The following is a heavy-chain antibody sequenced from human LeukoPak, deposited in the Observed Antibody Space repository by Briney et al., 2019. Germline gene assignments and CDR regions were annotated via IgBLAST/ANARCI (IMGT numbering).Heavy chain of an antibody. D-gene: IGHD5-18*01. CDR2: IHPNTGDT. V-gene: IGHV1-2*02. Sequence: GASVKVSCKASGYTFTGYYMHWVRQAPGQGLEWMGWIHPNTGDTNYAQKFQGRLSMTRDTSSRTAYMELSRLIFDDTALYYCANYGPGYNWLSTWGQGTQVTVSS. J-gene: IGHJ4*01. CDR1: GYTFTGYY. CDR3: ANYGPGYNWLST.